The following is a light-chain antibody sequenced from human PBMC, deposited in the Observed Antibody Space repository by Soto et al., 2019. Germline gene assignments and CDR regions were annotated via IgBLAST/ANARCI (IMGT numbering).Light chain of an antibody. V-gene: IGKV3-20*01. CDR3: QQYGSSPST. J-gene: IGKJ2*01. Sequence: EIVLTQSPGTLSLSPGERATLSCRASQSVSSNYLAWYQQKPGQTPRLLIYGASSRATGIPDRFSGSGSGTDFTLTLRRLEPEDFAVYYCQQYGSSPSTFGQGTKLEIK. CDR1: QSVSSNY. CDR2: GAS.